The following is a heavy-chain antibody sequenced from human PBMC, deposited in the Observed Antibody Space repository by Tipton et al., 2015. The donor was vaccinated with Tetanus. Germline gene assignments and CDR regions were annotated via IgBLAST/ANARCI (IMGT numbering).Heavy chain of an antibody. V-gene: IGHV4-30-2*01. CDR2: MYHSGIT. J-gene: IGHJ4*02. Sequence: TLSLTCVVSGGSISSADYSWSWIRQPPGKGLEWIGYMYHSGITHYNPSLKSRVTISEDRSKNQFSLKLSSVTAADTAIYYCAREVPAAGHFDSWGQGTLVTVSS. CDR3: AREVPAAGHFDS. CDR1: GGSISSADYS. D-gene: IGHD2-2*01.